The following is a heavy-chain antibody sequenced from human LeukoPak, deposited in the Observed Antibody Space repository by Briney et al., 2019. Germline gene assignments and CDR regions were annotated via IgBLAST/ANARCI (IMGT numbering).Heavy chain of an antibody. CDR3: ARVLSDSWDWFDP. J-gene: IGHJ5*02. CDR2: ISGSGGST. V-gene: IGHV3-74*01. D-gene: IGHD2-21*01. Sequence: GGSLRLSCAASGFTFSSYWMHWVRQAPGKGLEWVSAISGSGGSTYYADSVKGRFTISRDNAKNTVYLQMNSLRAEDTAVYYCARVLSDSWDWFDPWGQGTLVTVSS. CDR1: GFTFSSYW.